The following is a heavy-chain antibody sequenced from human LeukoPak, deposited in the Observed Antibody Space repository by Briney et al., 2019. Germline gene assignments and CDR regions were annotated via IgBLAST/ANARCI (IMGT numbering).Heavy chain of an antibody. CDR3: ARESVAAYFDY. V-gene: IGHV3-30-3*01. CDR2: ISYDGSNK. Sequence: GSSLRLSCAASGFTFSSYAMHWVRQAPGKGLEWVAVISYDGSNKYYVDSVKGRFTISRDNSKNTLYLQMNSLRAEDTAVYYCARESVAAYFDYWGQGTLVTVSS. D-gene: IGHD6-19*01. CDR1: GFTFSSYA. J-gene: IGHJ4*02.